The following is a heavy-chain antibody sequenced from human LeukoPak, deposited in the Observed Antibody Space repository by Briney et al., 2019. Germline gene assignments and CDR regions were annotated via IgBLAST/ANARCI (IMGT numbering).Heavy chain of an antibody. V-gene: IGHV1-69*06. CDR1: GGTFSSYA. J-gene: IGHJ4*02. CDR2: IIPIFGTA. D-gene: IGHD4-17*01. Sequence: SVKVSCKASGGTFSSYAISWVRQAPGQGLEWMGGIIPIFGTANYAQKFQGRVTITADKSTSTAYMELSSLRSEDTAVYYCARRAGEYSHPYDYWGQGTLVTVSS. CDR3: ARRAGEYSHPYDY.